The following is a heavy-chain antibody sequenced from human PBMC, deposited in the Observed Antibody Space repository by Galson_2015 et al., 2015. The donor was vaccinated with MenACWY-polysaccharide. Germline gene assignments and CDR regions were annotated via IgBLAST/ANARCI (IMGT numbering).Heavy chain of an antibody. D-gene: IGHD3-10*01. CDR2: ISSSSSYI. CDR3: ARDFGEGYYYYYYGMDV. V-gene: IGHV3-21*01. CDR1: GFTFSSYR. J-gene: IGHJ6*02. Sequence: SLRLSCAASGFTFSSYRMNWVRQAPGKGLEWVSSISSSSSYIYYADSVKGRFTISRDNANNSLYLQMNSLRAEDTAVYYCARDFGEGYYYYYYGMDVRGPGTRVTLSS.